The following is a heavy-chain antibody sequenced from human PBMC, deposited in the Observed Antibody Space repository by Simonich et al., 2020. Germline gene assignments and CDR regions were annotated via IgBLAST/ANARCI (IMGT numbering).Heavy chain of an antibody. Sequence: QVQLVESGGGVVQPGRSLRLSCAASGFTFSSYAMHWVRQAPGKGLEWVAVISYDGSNKYYADSVKGRFPISRDNSKNTLYLQMNSLRAEDTAVYYCAREGAGNDAFDIWGQGTMVTVSS. CDR1: GFTFSSYA. V-gene: IGHV3-30*07. CDR3: AREGAGNDAFDI. CDR2: ISYDGSNK. J-gene: IGHJ3*02. D-gene: IGHD1-26*01.